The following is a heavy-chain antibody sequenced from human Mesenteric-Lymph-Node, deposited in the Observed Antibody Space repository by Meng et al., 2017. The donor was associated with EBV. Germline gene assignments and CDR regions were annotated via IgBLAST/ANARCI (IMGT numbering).Heavy chain of an antibody. D-gene: IGHD3-10*01. CDR3: ARGSYYAGTPFDS. J-gene: IGHJ5*01. V-gene: IGHV4-4*02. Sequence: VHVHGPGPGLVKPSGPPSLTCAVSGGSIVTTNWWSWGRQPPGKGLEWIGEIYHSGSTLYNPSLKSRVTILVDKSGNHFTLELTSLTAADTAVYYCARGSYYAGTPFDSWGQGTLVTVSS. CDR2: IYHSGST. CDR1: GGSIVTTNW.